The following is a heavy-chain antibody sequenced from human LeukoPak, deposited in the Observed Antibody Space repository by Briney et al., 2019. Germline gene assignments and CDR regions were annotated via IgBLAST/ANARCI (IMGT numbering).Heavy chain of an antibody. CDR2: IIPILGIA. D-gene: IGHD2-15*01. V-gene: IGHV1-69*04. Sequence: SVKVSCKASGGTFSSYAISWVRQAPGQGLEWMGRIIPILGIANYAQKFQGRVTITADESTSTAYMELSSLRSEDTAVYYCAREELRVVVVAARGNAFDIWGQGTMVTVSS. J-gene: IGHJ3*02. CDR3: AREELRVVVVAARGNAFDI. CDR1: GGTFSSYA.